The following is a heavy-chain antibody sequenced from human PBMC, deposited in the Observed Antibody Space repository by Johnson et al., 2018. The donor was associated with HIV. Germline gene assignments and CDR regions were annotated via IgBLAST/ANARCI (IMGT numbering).Heavy chain of an antibody. CDR2: ISYDGSNK. Sequence: QVQLVESGGGLIQPGGSLRLSCAASGFTFSSYGMHWVRQAPGKGLEWVAVISYDGSNKYYADSVKGRFTISRDNSKNTLYLKMNSLRAEDTAVYYCAREDSAFDIWGQGTMVTVSS. CDR3: AREDSAFDI. J-gene: IGHJ3*02. CDR1: GFTFSSYG. V-gene: IGHV3-30*03.